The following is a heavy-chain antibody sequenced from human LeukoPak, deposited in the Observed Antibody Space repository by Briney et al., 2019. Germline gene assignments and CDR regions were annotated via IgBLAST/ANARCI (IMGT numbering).Heavy chain of an antibody. V-gene: IGHV4-39*01. CDR3: ARHGYCSSTSCPGDAFDI. CDR1: GGSISSSSYY. D-gene: IGHD2-2*03. CDR2: IYYSGST. Sequence: PSETLSLTCTVSGGSISSSSYYWGWIRQPPGKGLEWIGSIYYSGSTYYNPSLKSRVTISVDTSKNQFSLKLSSVTAADTAVYYCARHGYCSSTSCPGDAFDIWGQGIMVTVSS. J-gene: IGHJ3*02.